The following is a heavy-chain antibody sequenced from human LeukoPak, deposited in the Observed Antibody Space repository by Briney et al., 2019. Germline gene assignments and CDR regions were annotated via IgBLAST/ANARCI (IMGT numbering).Heavy chain of an antibody. CDR3: AGGYGSLDY. CDR2: IYYSGST. CDR1: GGSISSYY. V-gene: IGHV4-59*01. Sequence: SETLSLTCTVSGGSISSYYWSWIRQPPEKGLEWIGYIYYSGSTNYNPSLKSRVTISVDTSKNQFSLKLSSVTAADTAVYYCAGGYGSLDYWGQGTLVTVSS. D-gene: IGHD5-18*01. J-gene: IGHJ4*01.